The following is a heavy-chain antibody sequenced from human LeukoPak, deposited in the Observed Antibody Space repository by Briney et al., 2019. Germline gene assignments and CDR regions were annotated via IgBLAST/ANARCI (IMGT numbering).Heavy chain of an antibody. CDR2: VNAGGDT. D-gene: IGHD2-15*01. J-gene: IGHJ4*02. Sequence: SETLSLTCAVYGGSFTGHYRTWIRQPPGKGLEWIGEVNAGGDTYYNPSLGSRVTISLDTSKNQFSLRLNSVTAADTALYYCASGEDCSGGSCYRPLDYWGQGTLVTVSS. CDR3: ASGEDCSGGSCYRPLDY. CDR1: GGSFTGHY. V-gene: IGHV4-34*01.